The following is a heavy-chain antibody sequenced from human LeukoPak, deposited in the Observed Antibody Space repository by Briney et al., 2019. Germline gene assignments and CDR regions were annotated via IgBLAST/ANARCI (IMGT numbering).Heavy chain of an antibody. J-gene: IGHJ1*01. V-gene: IGHV3-30-3*01. CDR2: ISYDGSNK. CDR3: ASGSYFQH. Sequence: PGGSLRLSCAASGFTFSSYAMHWVRQAPGKGLEWVAVISYDGSNKYYADSVKGRFTISRDNSKNTLYLQMNSLRAEDTAVYYCASGSYFQHWGQGTLVTVSS. D-gene: IGHD6-25*01. CDR1: GFTFSSYA.